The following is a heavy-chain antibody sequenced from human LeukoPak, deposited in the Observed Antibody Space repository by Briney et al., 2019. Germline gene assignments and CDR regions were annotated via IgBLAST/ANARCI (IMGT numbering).Heavy chain of an antibody. V-gene: IGHV4-39*01. CDR1: GGSISSSSYY. D-gene: IGHD2-15*01. CDR3: ATHLKGYCSGGSCYGNWFDP. J-gene: IGHJ5*02. Sequence: PSETLSLTCTVSGGSISSSSYYWGWIRQPPGKGLEWIGSIYYSGSTYYKSSLKSRVTVSVGTSKNQFSLKLSSVTAADTAVYYCATHLKGYCSGGSCYGNWFDPWGQGTLVTVSS. CDR2: IYYSGST.